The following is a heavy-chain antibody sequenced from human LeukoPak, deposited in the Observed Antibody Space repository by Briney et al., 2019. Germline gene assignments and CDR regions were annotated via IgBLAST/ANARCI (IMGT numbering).Heavy chain of an antibody. CDR2: IYYSGST. CDR1: GGSISSYY. V-gene: IGHV4-59*01. J-gene: IGHJ4*02. Sequence: SETLSLTCTVSGGSISSYYWSWIRQSPGKGLEWIGYIYYSGSTNYNPSLKSRVTISVDTSKNQFSLKLSSVTAADTAVYYCARKRAAAGKDYWGQGTLVTVSS. CDR3: ARKRAAAGKDY. D-gene: IGHD6-13*01.